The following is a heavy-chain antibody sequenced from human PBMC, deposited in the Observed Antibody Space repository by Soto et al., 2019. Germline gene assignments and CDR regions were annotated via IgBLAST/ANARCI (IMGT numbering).Heavy chain of an antibody. Sequence: EVQLVECGGGLVQPGGSLRLSCAGSGFTFSSYWMHWVRQTPGKGLVWVSRISSDGSTTHYADSVKGRFTISRDNAKNTLYLQMNSLRAEDTAVYYCARGEMDTIWAFGSWGQGTLVTVSS. D-gene: IGHD5-18*01. V-gene: IGHV3-74*01. J-gene: IGHJ5*01. CDR3: ARGEMDTIWAFGS. CDR2: ISSDGSTT. CDR1: GFTFSSYW.